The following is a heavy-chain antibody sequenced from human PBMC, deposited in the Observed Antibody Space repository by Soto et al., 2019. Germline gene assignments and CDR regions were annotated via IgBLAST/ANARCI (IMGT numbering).Heavy chain of an antibody. CDR2: IWYDGSKK. CDR1: GFTFSGFG. D-gene: IGHD4-17*01. V-gene: IGHV3-33*01. CDR3: ARGRGGSYGGNSAHFDI. Sequence: QVQLVESGGGVVQPGTSLRLSCEASGFTFSGFGMHWVRQAPGKGLEWVAVIWYDGSKKYYADCAKGRFTSSRDTSKNALYLQRNSLRAEDTAVYYCARGRGGSYGGNSAHFDIWGQGTLVTVSS. J-gene: IGHJ3*02.